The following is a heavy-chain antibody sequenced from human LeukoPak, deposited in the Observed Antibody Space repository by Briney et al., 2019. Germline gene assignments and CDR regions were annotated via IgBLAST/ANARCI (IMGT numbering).Heavy chain of an antibody. V-gene: IGHV3-74*01. CDR2: INPDGSST. D-gene: IGHD3-22*01. Sequence: GGSLRLSCAASGFTFSSNWMHWVRQATGKGLVWVSRINPDGSSTTYADSVKGRFTISRDNAKNTVYLQMNSLRAEDTAVYYCARAKYFYDSSGYYWSGAFDIWGQGTMVTVSS. CDR1: GFTFSSNW. CDR3: ARAKYFYDSSGYYWSGAFDI. J-gene: IGHJ3*02.